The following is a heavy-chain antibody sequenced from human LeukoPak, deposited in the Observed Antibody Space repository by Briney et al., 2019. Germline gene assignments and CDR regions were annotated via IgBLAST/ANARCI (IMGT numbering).Heavy chain of an antibody. CDR2: TRNKANSYTT. Sequence: PGGSLRLSCAASGFTFSDHYMDWVRQAPGKGLEWVGRTRNKANSYTTEYAASVKGRFTISRDDSKNSLYLQMNSLKTEDTAVYYCARVEEVWFSYNDYWGQGTLVTVSS. V-gene: IGHV3-72*01. J-gene: IGHJ4*02. CDR1: GFTFSDHY. D-gene: IGHD3-10*01. CDR3: ARVEEVWFSYNDY.